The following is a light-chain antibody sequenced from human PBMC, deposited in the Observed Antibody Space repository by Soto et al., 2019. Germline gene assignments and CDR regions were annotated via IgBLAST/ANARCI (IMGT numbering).Light chain of an antibody. CDR2: GTS. CDR1: QGIGND. V-gene: IGKV1-17*01. CDR3: QQYNSYPIT. Sequence: DIQMTQSPSSLSASVGDRVTITCRASQGIGNDLGWYQQKPGKAPQRLIFGTSNLQSGVPSRFSGSGSGTEFTLTISSLQPEDFATYYCQQYNSYPITFGQGTRLEI. J-gene: IGKJ5*01.